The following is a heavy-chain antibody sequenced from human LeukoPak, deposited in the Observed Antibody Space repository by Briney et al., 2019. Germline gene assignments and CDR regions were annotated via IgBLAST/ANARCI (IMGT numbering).Heavy chain of an antibody. V-gene: IGHV4-61*02. J-gene: IGHJ5*02. CDR3: ARGGHDYGGNYWFDP. CDR2: IYTSGST. CDR1: GGSISSGSYY. Sequence: PSQTLSLTCTVSGGSISSGSYYWSWIRQPAGKGLEWIGRIYTSGSTNYNPSLKSRVTILVDTSKNQFSLKLSSVTASDTAVYYCARGGHDYGGNYWFDPWGQGTLVTVSS. D-gene: IGHD4-23*01.